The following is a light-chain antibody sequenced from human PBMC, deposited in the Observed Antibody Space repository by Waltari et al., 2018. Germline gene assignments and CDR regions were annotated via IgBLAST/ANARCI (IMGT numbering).Light chain of an antibody. CDR2: DVN. Sequence: QSALTQPASVSGSPGQSITISCTGTSSDVGGYNYVSWYQHHPGKAPKLMIYDVNKRPQGVADRFAGSKSGNTASLTISGLQTEDEADYYCTSYTSSSTYVFGIGTKVTVL. CDR3: TSYTSSSTYV. V-gene: IGLV2-14*03. J-gene: IGLJ1*01. CDR1: SSDVGGYNY.